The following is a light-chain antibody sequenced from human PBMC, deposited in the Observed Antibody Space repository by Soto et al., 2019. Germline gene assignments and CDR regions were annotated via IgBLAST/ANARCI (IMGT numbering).Light chain of an antibody. CDR1: QSVRSNY. Sequence: EIVLTQSPGTVSLSPGERATLSCRASQSVRSNYLAWYQQKPGQAPSLLIYDASSRATGIPDRFSGSGSGTDFTLNISRLEPEDFALYHCHQYGTTPGTFGQGTKLEIK. CDR3: HQYGTTPGT. V-gene: IGKV3-20*01. CDR2: DAS. J-gene: IGKJ2*01.